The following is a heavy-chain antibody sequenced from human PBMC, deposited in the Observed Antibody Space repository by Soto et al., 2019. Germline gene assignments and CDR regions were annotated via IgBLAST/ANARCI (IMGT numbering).Heavy chain of an antibody. CDR1: GFTFSSYA. D-gene: IGHD3-22*01. CDR2: ISGSGGST. V-gene: IGHV3-23*01. CDR3: AKRIPQYYYDSSGYYYSFGNWGAFDI. J-gene: IGHJ3*02. Sequence: SGGSLRLSCAASGFTFSSYAMRWVRQAPGKGLEWVSAISGSGGSTYYADSVKGRFTISRDNSKNTLYLQMNSLRAEDTAVYYCAKRIPQYYYDSSGYYYSFGNWGAFDIWGQGTMVTVSS.